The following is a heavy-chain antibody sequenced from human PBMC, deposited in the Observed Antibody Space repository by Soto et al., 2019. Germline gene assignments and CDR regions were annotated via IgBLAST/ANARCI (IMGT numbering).Heavy chain of an antibody. J-gene: IGHJ4*02. CDR3: ARQRTSVVTQAYFDV. Sequence: PSETLSLTCTVTGDYISSRSYYWGWIRQTPVKGLEWIGSIYYSGSTYNKPSLRSRVSTSIETSKGQFSLKLKAVTAADTALYFCARQRTSVVTQAYFDVLGPGSLVTVSS. CDR1: GDYISSRSYY. V-gene: IGHV4-39*01. D-gene: IGHD2-21*02. CDR2: IYYSGST.